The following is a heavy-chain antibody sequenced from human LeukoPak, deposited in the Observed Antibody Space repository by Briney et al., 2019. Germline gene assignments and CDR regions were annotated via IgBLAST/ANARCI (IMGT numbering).Heavy chain of an antibody. V-gene: IGHV1-69*13. D-gene: IGHD5-24*01. CDR3: ARDGRWLQFDRGIYYFDY. CDR2: IIPIFGTA. J-gene: IGHJ4*02. Sequence: SVNVSCKASGGTFSSYAISWVRQAPGQGLEWMGGIIPIFGTANYAQKFQGRVTITADESTSTAYMELSSLRSEDTAVYYCARDGRWLQFDRGIYYFDYWGQGTLVTVSS. CDR1: GGTFSSYA.